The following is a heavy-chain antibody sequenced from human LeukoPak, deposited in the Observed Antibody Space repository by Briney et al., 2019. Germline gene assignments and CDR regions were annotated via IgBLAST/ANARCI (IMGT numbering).Heavy chain of an antibody. J-gene: IGHJ4*02. CDR3: ARNLWFGELLDFDQ. D-gene: IGHD3-10*01. CDR2: INPNSGGT. Sequence: ASVKVSCKASGYTFTDNYMHWVRQAPGQGLEWMGWINPNSGGTNYAQKFQGRVTMTRDTSTSTAYMELSRLRSDDTAVYYCARNLWFGELLDFDQWGQGTLVTVSS. CDR1: GYTFTDNY. V-gene: IGHV1-2*02.